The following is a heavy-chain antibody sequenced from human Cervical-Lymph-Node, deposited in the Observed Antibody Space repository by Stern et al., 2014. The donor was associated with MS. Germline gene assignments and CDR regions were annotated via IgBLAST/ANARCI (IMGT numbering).Heavy chain of an antibody. Sequence: MQLVESGGGVVQPGRSLRLSCAASGFTFSLYGMHWVRQAPGTGLDWVAVISYDGSYKYYADSVKGRFTISRDNSKNTLYLQMNSLRAEDTAVYYCAKEDTAMVSYYYGMDVWGQGTTVTVSS. CDR3: AKEDTAMVSYYYGMDV. J-gene: IGHJ6*02. CDR1: GFTFSLYG. D-gene: IGHD5-18*01. V-gene: IGHV3-30*18. CDR2: ISYDGSYK.